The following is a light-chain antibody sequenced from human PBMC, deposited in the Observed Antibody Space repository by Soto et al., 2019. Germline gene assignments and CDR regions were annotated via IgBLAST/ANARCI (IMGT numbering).Light chain of an antibody. CDR1: SNDVGGYNF. CDR2: DVS. CDR3: ASYAGSYTLV. V-gene: IGLV2-11*01. J-gene: IGLJ2*01. Sequence: QSALTQPRSVSGSPGQSVTISCTGTSNDVGGYNFVSWYQQHPGKVPKLFIYDVSRPPSGVPDRFAGSKSGNTAPLTISGREAEDEADYYCASYAGSYTLVFGGGTKLTVL.